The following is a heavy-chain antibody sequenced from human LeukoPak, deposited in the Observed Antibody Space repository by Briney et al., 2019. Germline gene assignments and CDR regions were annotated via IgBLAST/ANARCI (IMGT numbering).Heavy chain of an antibody. D-gene: IGHD3-3*01. CDR2: INPSGGST. V-gene: IGHV1-46*01. Sequence: ASVKVSCKASGYTFTSYYMHWVRQAPGQGLEWMGIINPSGGSTSYAQKFQGRVTMTRDTSTSTVYMELSSLRSEDTAVYYCARDYDFWSGPHRLGAFDIWGQGTMVTVSS. CDR3: ARDYDFWSGPHRLGAFDI. J-gene: IGHJ3*02. CDR1: GYTFTSYY.